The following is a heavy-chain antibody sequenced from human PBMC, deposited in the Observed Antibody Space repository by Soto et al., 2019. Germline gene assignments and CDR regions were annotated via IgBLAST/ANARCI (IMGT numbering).Heavy chain of an antibody. CDR1: GVSVSSGSYY. Sequence: QVQLQESGPGLVKPSETLSLTCSVSGVSVSSGSYYWSWIRQPPGKGLEWIGYIYDSGNTNYNPSPKRRVSMSLDTSKNQFSLWLTSVTAADTAVYYCAREEPDYSYTLFYWGQGTLVTVSS. CDR2: IYDSGNT. J-gene: IGHJ4*02. CDR3: AREEPDYSYTLFY. V-gene: IGHV4-61*01. D-gene: IGHD4-4*01.